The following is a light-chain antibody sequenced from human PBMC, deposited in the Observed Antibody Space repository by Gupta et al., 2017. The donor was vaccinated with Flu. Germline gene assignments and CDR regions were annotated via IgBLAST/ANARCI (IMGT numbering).Light chain of an antibody. CDR2: EVT. CDR3: CSYAGSSTLV. Sequence: STISCTGASSDVGSNNLVSWYQQHPGKAPRLMIYEVTKRPSGVSDRFAGSKSANTASLTISGLQAEDEADYYTCSYAGSSTLVCGGGTKLTVL. V-gene: IGLV2-23*02. CDR1: SSDVGSNNL. J-gene: IGLJ2*01.